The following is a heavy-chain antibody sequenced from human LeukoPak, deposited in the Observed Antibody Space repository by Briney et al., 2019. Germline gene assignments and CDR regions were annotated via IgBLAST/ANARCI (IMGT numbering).Heavy chain of an antibody. Sequence: ASVKVSCKASGYTFTSYLIHWVRQAPGRGLEWMGWINTGNGDTKYSQEFQGRVTITRDTSASTGYMDLSSLRSEDTAVYYCARDGGPFDYWGQGTLVTVSS. D-gene: IGHD3-10*01. V-gene: IGHV1-3*04. J-gene: IGHJ4*02. CDR1: GYTFTSYL. CDR3: ARDGGPFDY. CDR2: INTGNGDT.